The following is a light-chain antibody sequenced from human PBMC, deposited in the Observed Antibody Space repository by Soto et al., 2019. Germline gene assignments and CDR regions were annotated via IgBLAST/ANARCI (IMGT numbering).Light chain of an antibody. CDR3: QQSYSMPYA. CDR2: AAS. Sequence: DIQMTQSPSSLSASVGDRVTITCRASQSISGYLNWYQQKPGKAPKLLIYAASSLQSGVPSRFSGSVSGTDFTLTISSLQPEDFATYYCQQSYSMPYAFGPGTKVDIK. J-gene: IGKJ2*01. CDR1: QSISGY. V-gene: IGKV1-39*01.